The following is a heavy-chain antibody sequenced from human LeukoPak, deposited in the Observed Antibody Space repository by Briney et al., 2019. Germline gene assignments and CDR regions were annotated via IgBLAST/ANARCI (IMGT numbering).Heavy chain of an antibody. J-gene: IGHJ4*02. CDR1: GFTFGDYA. CDR2: IRSKAYGGTT. D-gene: IGHD3-22*01. Sequence: GGSLRLSCTASGFTFGDYAMSWVRQAPGKGLEWVGFIRSKAYGGTTEYAASVKGRFTISRDDSKSIAYLQMNSLKTEDTAVYYCTFDYHDSSGYYYGFDYWGQGTLVTVSS. V-gene: IGHV3-49*04. CDR3: TFDYHDSSGYYYGFDY.